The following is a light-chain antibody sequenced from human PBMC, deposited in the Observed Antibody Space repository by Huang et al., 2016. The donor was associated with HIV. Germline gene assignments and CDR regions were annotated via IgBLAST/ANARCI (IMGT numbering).Light chain of an antibody. J-gene: IGKJ1*01. CDR1: QSVSSN. CDR3: QQYNNWPPGRT. Sequence: EIVMTQSPATLSVSPGERATLSCRASQSVSSNLAWYQQKPGQAPRLLIYGASTRDTGIPARFSGSGSGTEFTLTISSLQSEDFAVYYCQQYNNWPPGRTFGQWTKVEIK. V-gene: IGKV3-15*01. CDR2: GAS.